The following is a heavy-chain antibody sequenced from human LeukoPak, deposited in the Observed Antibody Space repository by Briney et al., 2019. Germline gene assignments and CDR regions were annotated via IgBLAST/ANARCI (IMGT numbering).Heavy chain of an antibody. D-gene: IGHD1/OR15-1a*01. Sequence: PGGSLRLSCAASGFTFGSYGMNWVRQAPGKGLEWVSTLSAGGETAYYADSVKGRFTIYRDNPQNTLYLQMNSLRGDDTALYYCAFSPLGNNYGNAYWGQGTLVTVSS. J-gene: IGHJ4*02. CDR1: GFTFGSYG. CDR3: AFSPLGNNYGNAY. V-gene: IGHV3-23*01. CDR2: LSAGGETA.